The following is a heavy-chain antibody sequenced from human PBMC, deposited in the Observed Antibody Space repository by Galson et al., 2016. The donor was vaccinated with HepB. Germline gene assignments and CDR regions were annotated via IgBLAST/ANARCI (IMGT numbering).Heavy chain of an antibody. CDR2: DDDK. V-gene: IGHV2-70*04. Sequence: DDDKFYSTSLKTRLTISKDTSKNQVVLTVTNMDPVDTATYYCARTDGTYFDYWGQGTLVTVSS. D-gene: IGHD1-14*01. CDR3: ARTDGTYFDY. J-gene: IGHJ4*02.